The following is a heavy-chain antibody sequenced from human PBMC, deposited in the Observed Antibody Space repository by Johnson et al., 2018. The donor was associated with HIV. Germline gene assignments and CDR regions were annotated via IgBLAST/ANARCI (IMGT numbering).Heavy chain of an antibody. CDR1: RFTFSSYA. Sequence: VQLVESGGGLVQPGGSLRLSCAASRFTFSSYAMNWVRQAPGKGLEGVANIKQDGSEKSYVDSVKGRFPISSDYSKHTLYLQMNSLRAEDTAVYYCARDSGSSGQQLGPGDIWGQGTMVTVSS. D-gene: IGHD6-13*01. V-gene: IGHV3-7*03. CDR3: ARDSGSSGQQLGPGDI. J-gene: IGHJ3*02. CDR2: IKQDGSEK.